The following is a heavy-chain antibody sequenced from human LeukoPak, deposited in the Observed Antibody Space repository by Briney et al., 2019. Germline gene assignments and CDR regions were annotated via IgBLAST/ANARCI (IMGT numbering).Heavy chain of an antibody. D-gene: IGHD3-10*01. CDR1: GGSFSGYY. CDR3: ARGPLVQFDP. V-gene: IGHV4-34*01. J-gene: IGHJ5*02. CDR2: INHSGST. Sequence: PSETLSLTCAVYGGSFSGYYWSWIRQPPGKGLEWIGEINHSGSTNYNPSLKSRVTISVDTSKNQFSLKLSSVTAADTAVYYCARGPLVQFDPWGQGTLVTVSS.